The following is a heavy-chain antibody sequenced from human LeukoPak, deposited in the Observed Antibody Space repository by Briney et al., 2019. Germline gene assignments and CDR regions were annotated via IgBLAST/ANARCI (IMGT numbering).Heavy chain of an antibody. J-gene: IGHJ4*02. V-gene: IGHV4-59*01. D-gene: IGHD6-13*01. Sequence: SETLSLTCTVPGGSIISYYWSWIRQPPGKGLEWIGYIYYSGSTNYNPSLKSRVTISVDTSKNQFSLKLSSVTAADTAVYYCAREEPGVGYNYWGQGTLVTVSS. CDR2: IYYSGST. CDR3: AREEPGVGYNY. CDR1: GGSIISYY.